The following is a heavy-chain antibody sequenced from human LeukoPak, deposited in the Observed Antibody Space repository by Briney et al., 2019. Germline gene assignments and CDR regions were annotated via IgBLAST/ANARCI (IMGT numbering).Heavy chain of an antibody. CDR1: GGSITTYY. CDR3: ASQVGESPIDY. D-gene: IGHD3-10*01. Sequence: KSSETLSLTCTVSGGSITTYYWRWIRQSPGEGREWIAYIYPGAPTSYHPSLTSRVTISLARSRSQFSLKLSSVTAADTAVYYCASQVGESPIDYWGQGTLVTVSS. CDR2: IYPGAPT. J-gene: IGHJ4*02. V-gene: IGHV4-4*08.